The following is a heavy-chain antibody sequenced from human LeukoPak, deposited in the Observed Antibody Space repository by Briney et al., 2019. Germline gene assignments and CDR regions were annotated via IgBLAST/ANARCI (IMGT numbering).Heavy chain of an antibody. CDR1: GFTFSSYN. J-gene: IGHJ4*02. V-gene: IGHV3-48*02. CDR3: ARDFLEDPQ. Sequence: GGSLRLSCAASGFTFSSYNMNWVRQAPGKGLEWVLYISSNTRVIYYPDCVKGRFTISRDNAKNSLYLQMHSLRDEDTAVHYCARDFLEDPQWGQGTLVTVSS. CDR2: ISSNTRVI. D-gene: IGHD2-15*01.